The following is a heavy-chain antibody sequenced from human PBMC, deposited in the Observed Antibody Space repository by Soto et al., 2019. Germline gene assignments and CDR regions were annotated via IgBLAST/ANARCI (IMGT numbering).Heavy chain of an antibody. Sequence: PSDTLSLTCAVSGHSISRGGYSWIWIRQPPGKGLEWIAYIYYSGSTYYNPSLKSRVTISVDTSKNQFSLKLSSVTAAHTAVYYCASLFYGSGSYYLDYWGQGTLVTVSS. V-gene: IGHV4-31*11. CDR3: ASLFYGSGSYYLDY. D-gene: IGHD3-10*01. CDR2: IYYSGST. J-gene: IGHJ4*02. CDR1: GHSISRGGYS.